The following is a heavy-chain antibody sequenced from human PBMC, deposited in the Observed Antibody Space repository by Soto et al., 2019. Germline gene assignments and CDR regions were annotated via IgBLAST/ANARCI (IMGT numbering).Heavy chain of an antibody. CDR2: INHSGST. D-gene: IGHD2-8*01. V-gene: IGHV4-34*01. Sequence: XGTLYLTCAVYGGSFSGYYWSWIRQPPGKGLEWIGEINHSGSTNYNPSLKSRVTISVDTSKNQFSLKLSSVTAADTAVYYCARNIVLMVYAYPGPSINWFDPWGQGTLVPVSS. J-gene: IGHJ5*02. CDR1: GGSFSGYY. CDR3: ARNIVLMVYAYPGPSINWFDP.